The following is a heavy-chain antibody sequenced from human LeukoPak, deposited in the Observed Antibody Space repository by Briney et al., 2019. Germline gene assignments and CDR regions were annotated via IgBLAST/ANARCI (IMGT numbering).Heavy chain of an antibody. D-gene: IGHD1-26*01. CDR3: ARYIFSGSYRAYYFDY. CDR1: GGTFSSYA. V-gene: IGHV1-69*13. Sequence: GASVKVSCKASGGTFSSYAISWVRQAPGQGLEWMGGIIPIFGTANYAQKFQGRVTITADESTSTAYMELSSLRSEDTAVYYCARYIFSGSYRAYYFDYWGQGTLVTVSS. J-gene: IGHJ4*02. CDR2: IIPIFGTA.